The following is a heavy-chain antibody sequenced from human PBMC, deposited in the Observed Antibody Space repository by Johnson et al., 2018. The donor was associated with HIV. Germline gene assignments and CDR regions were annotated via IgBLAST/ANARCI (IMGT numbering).Heavy chain of an antibody. V-gene: IGHV3-30*19. J-gene: IGHJ3*02. D-gene: IGHD4-23*01. CDR3: ARERGYFGNPAFDI. CDR2: ISYDGSNK. Sequence: QVQLVESGGGVVQPGRSLRLSCAASGFTFSSYGMHWVRQAPGKGLEWVAVISYDGSNKFYADSVKGLFTISRDNSKNTLYLQMNSLRTEDTAMYYCARERGYFGNPAFDIWGQGTMVTVSS. CDR1: GFTFSSYG.